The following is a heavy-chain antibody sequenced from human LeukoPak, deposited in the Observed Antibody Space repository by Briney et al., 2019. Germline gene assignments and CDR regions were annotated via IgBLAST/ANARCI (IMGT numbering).Heavy chain of an antibody. Sequence: PGGSLRLSCAASGFIVSSKYMSWVRQAPGKGLEWVSVIYSGGSTYYAASVEGRFTISRDNSRNTVYLQMSNLRVDDTAVYYCARAGPIDYWGQGTLVTVSS. V-gene: IGHV3-53*01. CDR1: GFIVSSKY. J-gene: IGHJ4*02. CDR2: IYSGGST. CDR3: ARAGPIDY.